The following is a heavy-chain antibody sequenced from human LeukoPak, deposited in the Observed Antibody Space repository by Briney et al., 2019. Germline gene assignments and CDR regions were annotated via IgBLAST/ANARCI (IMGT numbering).Heavy chain of an antibody. Sequence: PGGSLGLSCAASGYTFSDHYIDWVRQAPGKGLEWVGHTRNKANNYATDYAASVKGRFTISRDDSRNSVYLQMNSLKTEDTAEYYCTRWRSGTSDWGQGTLVTVSS. D-gene: IGHD4-23*01. V-gene: IGHV3-72*01. CDR3: TRWRSGTSD. CDR2: TRNKANNYAT. J-gene: IGHJ4*02. CDR1: GYTFSDHY.